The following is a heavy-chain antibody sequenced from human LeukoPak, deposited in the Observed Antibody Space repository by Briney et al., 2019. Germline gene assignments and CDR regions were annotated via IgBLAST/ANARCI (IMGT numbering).Heavy chain of an antibody. CDR3: ARDFGSYYSDSSGYDS. V-gene: IGHV3-30*03. Sequence: QPGGSLRLSCAASGFTFSDYVMHWVRQAPGKGLEWVAVISIDGNNNYYGDSVKGRFTVSRDNAKNSLYLQMNSLRAEDTAVYYCARDFGSYYSDSSGYDSWGQGTLVTVSS. CDR1: GFTFSDYV. J-gene: IGHJ5*02. D-gene: IGHD3-22*01. CDR2: ISIDGNNN.